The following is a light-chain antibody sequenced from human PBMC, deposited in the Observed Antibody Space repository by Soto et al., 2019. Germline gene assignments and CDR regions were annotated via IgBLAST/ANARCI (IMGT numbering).Light chain of an antibody. Sequence: DIQRTQSPSTLSASVGDRVTITCRASQSISSWLAWYQQKPGKAPNLLIYDASSLESGVPSRFSGSGSGTEFTLTISSLQPDDFATYYCQQYNSYSLFGQGTKVDIK. CDR2: DAS. CDR1: QSISSW. J-gene: IGKJ1*01. CDR3: QQYNSYSL. V-gene: IGKV1-5*01.